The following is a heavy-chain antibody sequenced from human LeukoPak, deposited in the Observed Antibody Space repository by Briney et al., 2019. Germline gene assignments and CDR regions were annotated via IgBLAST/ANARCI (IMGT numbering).Heavy chain of an antibody. D-gene: IGHD3-22*01. CDR3: TRLDNSGYYFHDY. J-gene: IGHJ4*02. CDR1: GFTFSSYA. CDR2: IHYSGST. V-gene: IGHV4-59*08. Sequence: GSLRLSCAASGFTFSSYAMSWIRQPPGKGLEWIGYIHYSGSTNYNPSLRSRVTISLDTSKKQISLGLRSVTAADTAVYYCTRLDNSGYYFHDYWGQGTLVTVSS.